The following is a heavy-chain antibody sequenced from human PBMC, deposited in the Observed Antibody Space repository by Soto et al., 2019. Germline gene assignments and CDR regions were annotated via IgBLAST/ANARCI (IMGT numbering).Heavy chain of an antibody. D-gene: IGHD2-8*01. CDR3: ARGSMLIDY. CDR2: IFPSGIN. Sequence: SETLSLTCTVSGASLTNYYWSWIRQPAGKGLEWIGRIFPSGINNHNPSLKSRVTMSVDTSKNQFSLNLSSVTAADTAVYYCARGSMLIDYWGQGTLVTV. CDR1: GASLTNYY. J-gene: IGHJ4*02. V-gene: IGHV4-4*07.